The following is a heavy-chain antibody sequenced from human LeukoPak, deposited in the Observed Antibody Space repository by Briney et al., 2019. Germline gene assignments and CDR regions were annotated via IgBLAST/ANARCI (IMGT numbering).Heavy chain of an antibody. CDR3: AKDNGDGYNLFDY. V-gene: IGHV3-9*01. Sequence: PGRSLRLSCAASGFTFDDYAMHWVRQAPGKGLESVSGISWNSGSIGYADSVKGRFTISRGNAKNSLYLQMNSLRAEDTALYYCAKDNGDGYNLFDYWGQGTLVTVSS. J-gene: IGHJ4*02. CDR2: ISWNSGSI. CDR1: GFTFDDYA. D-gene: IGHD5-24*01.